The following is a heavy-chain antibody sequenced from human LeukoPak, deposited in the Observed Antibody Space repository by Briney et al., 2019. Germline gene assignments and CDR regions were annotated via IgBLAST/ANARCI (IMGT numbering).Heavy chain of an antibody. CDR2: ISAYNGNT. J-gene: IGHJ5*02. Sequence: GASVKVSCKASGYTFTSYGISWVRQAPGQGLEWMGWISAYNGNTNYAQKLQGRVTMTTDTSTSTAYMELRGLRSDDTAVYYCARNRYDFWSGYWTWFDPWGQGTLVTVSS. V-gene: IGHV1-18*01. D-gene: IGHD3-3*01. CDR3: ARNRYDFWSGYWTWFDP. CDR1: GYTFTSYG.